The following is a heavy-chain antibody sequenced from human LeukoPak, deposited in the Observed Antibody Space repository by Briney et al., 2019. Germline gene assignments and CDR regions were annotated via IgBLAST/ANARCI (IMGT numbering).Heavy chain of an antibody. CDR3: QCQLLNHDAFDI. Sequence: GGSLRLSCAASGFTFSSYGMHWVRQAPGKGLDWVAFIRYDGSNKYYADSVKGRFTISRDNSKNTLYLQMNSLRAEDTAVYYCQCQLLNHDAFDIWGQGTMVTVSS. CDR1: GFTFSSYG. V-gene: IGHV3-30*02. CDR2: IRYDGSNK. D-gene: IGHD2-2*01. J-gene: IGHJ3*02.